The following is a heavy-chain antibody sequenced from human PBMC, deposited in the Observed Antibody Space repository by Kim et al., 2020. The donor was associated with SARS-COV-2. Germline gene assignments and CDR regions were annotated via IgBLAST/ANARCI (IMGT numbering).Heavy chain of an antibody. D-gene: IGHD6-19*01. J-gene: IGHJ3*02. CDR2: IKQDGSEK. CDR1: GFMLRRYW. Sequence: GGSPRLSCAAPGFMLRRYWMTWVRQAPGKGLEWVANIKQDGSEKYYVDSVKGRFTISRDNAMNSLYLQMTSLRAEDTAVYYCARDAAVAGTDGLDIWGQGTLVTVSS. V-gene: IGHV3-7*01. CDR3: ARDAAVAGTDGLDI.